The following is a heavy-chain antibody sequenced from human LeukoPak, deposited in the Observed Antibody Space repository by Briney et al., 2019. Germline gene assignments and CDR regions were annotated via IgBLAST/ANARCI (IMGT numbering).Heavy chain of an antibody. CDR3: SITMVRGVPTFNDY. D-gene: IGHD3-10*01. V-gene: IGHV1-3*01. CDR1: GYTFTSYA. Sequence: ASVKVSCKASGYTFTSYAMHWVRQAPGQRLEWMGWINAGNGNTKYSQKFQGRVTITRDTSASTAYMELSSLRSEDTAVYYCSITMVRGVPTFNDYWGQGTLVTVSS. J-gene: IGHJ4*02. CDR2: INAGNGNT.